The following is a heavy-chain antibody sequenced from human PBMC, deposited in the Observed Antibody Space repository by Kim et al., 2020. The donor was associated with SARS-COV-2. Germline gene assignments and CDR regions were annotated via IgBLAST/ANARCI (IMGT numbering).Heavy chain of an antibody. J-gene: IGHJ5*02. CDR2: INPSGGST. V-gene: IGHV1-46*01. CDR3: AREGITMVRGVSAYNWFDP. CDR1: GYTFTSYY. Sequence: ASVKVSCKASGYTFTSYYMHWVRQAPGQGLEWMGIINPSGGSTSYAQKFQGRVTMTRDTSTSTVYMELSSLRSEDTAVYYCAREGITMVRGVSAYNWFDPWGQGTLVTVSS. D-gene: IGHD3-10*01.